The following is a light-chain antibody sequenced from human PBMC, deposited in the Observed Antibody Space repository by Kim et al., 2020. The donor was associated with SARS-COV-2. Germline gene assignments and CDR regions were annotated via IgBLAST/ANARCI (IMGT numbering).Light chain of an antibody. Sequence: ASVGDRVTITCRASQSIDSYLNWYQQKPGKVPKLLIYVASSLQSGVPSRFSGSGSGTAFTLTINSLQPEDFATYYCQQSYSAPRTFGQGTKVDIK. CDR3: QQSYSAPRT. CDR2: VAS. J-gene: IGKJ1*01. V-gene: IGKV1-39*01. CDR1: QSIDSY.